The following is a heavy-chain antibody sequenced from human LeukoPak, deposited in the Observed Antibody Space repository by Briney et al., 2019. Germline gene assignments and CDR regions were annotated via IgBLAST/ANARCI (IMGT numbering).Heavy chain of an antibody. CDR1: GYTFNTYG. D-gene: IGHD3-22*01. J-gene: IGHJ6*02. CDR3: ARDATMIVVPSGMDV. CDR2: INAGNGNT. Sequence: GPVKVSCKPYGYTFNTYGITWVRQAPGQRLEWMGWINAGNGNTKYSQKFQGRVTITRDTSASTAYMELSSLRSEDTAVYYCARDATMIVVPSGMDVWGQGTTVTVSS. V-gene: IGHV1-3*01.